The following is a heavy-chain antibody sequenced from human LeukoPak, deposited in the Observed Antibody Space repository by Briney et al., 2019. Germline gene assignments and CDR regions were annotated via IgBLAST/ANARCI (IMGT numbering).Heavy chain of an antibody. Sequence: GASGKVCCTPSLYTVTPYYMHWVARAPRHRRGGWGGINPNSGGTNYAQQFQGSVTMTRDTSISTAYIELSRMRSDHTAVYYSARASRNWGRLAVAGAYYFDYWGRGTLVTVSS. D-gene: IGHD6-19*01. J-gene: IGHJ4*02. CDR2: INPNSGGT. V-gene: IGHV1-2*02. CDR3: ARASRNWGRLAVAGAYYFDY. CDR1: LYTVTPYY.